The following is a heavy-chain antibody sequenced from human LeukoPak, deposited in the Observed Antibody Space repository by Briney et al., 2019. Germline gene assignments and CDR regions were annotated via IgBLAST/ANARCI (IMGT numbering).Heavy chain of an antibody. CDR3: ARALTSDALDL. D-gene: IGHD2-2*01. J-gene: IGHJ3*01. V-gene: IGHV3-7*04. Sequence: SVKGRFTVSRDNAQDSLYLQLNNLKAGDTAVYYCARALTSDALDLWGQGTMVTVSS.